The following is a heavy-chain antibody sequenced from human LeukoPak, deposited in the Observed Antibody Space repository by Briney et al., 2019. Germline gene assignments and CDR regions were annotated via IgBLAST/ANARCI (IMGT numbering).Heavy chain of an antibody. Sequence: GGSLRLSCAASGFAFSSYAMSWVRQAPGKGLEWVSAITASGANTYYADSVKGRFTFSRDNSKNTLYLQMNSLRAEDTAVYYCARPRFSSFDYWGQGTLVTVSS. CDR2: ITASGANT. CDR3: ARPRFSSFDY. J-gene: IGHJ4*02. D-gene: IGHD3-3*02. CDR1: GFAFSSYA. V-gene: IGHV3-23*01.